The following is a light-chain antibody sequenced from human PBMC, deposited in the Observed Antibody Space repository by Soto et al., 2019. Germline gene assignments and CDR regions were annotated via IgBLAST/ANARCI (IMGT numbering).Light chain of an antibody. J-gene: IGKJ4*01. CDR1: QSIVRSDGKTF. Sequence: DAVMTKSPLSLSVTLGQPASISCRSIQSIVRSDGKTFLYWYLQKPGQPPQLLIYEVSNRFSGVPVRFSGSGSGTDFTLKISRVEAEDVGVYYCMQSIQLPLTFGGGTKVDIK. CDR2: EVS. V-gene: IGKV2D-29*01. CDR3: MQSIQLPLT.